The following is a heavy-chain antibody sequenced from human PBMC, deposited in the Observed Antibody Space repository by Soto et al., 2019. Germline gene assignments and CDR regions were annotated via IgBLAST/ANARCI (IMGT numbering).Heavy chain of an antibody. Sequence: PGGSLRLSCAASGFTVNNNYLSWVRQAPGKGLEWVSVIYSGGSTYYADSVKGRFTISRDNSKNTLYLQMNSLRAEDTAVYYCARGRGGGAFDYWGQGTLVTVSS. V-gene: IGHV3-53*01. D-gene: IGHD3-16*01. CDR1: GFTVNNNY. CDR3: ARGRGGGAFDY. CDR2: IYSGGST. J-gene: IGHJ4*02.